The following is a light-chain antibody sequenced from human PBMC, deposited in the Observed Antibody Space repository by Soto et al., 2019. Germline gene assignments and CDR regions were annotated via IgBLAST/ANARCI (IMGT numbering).Light chain of an antibody. V-gene: IGLV2-14*01. CDR1: SSDVGGYNY. CDR3: SSYTSSSTQV. CDR2: EVS. Sequence: QSVLTQPASVSGSPGQSITISCTGTSSDVGGYNYVSWYQQHTGKAPKLMIYEVSNRPSGVSNRFSGSKSGNTASLTSSGLQAEDEAEYYCSSYTSSSTQVFGGGTKVTVL. J-gene: IGLJ3*02.